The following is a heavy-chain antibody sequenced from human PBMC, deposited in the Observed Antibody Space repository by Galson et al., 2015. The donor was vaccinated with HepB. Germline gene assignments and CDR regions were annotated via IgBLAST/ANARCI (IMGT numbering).Heavy chain of an antibody. Sequence: LRLSCAASGFSFSSYGVSWVRQAPGKGLEWVSTISASGGSTYYTDSVKGRFTISGDNSKNTLYLQMNSLTVEDTAVYYCARELGNNWFDPWGQGTLVTVSS. CDR1: GFSFSSYG. CDR3: ARELGNNWFDP. J-gene: IGHJ5*02. V-gene: IGHV3-23*01. CDR2: ISASGGST.